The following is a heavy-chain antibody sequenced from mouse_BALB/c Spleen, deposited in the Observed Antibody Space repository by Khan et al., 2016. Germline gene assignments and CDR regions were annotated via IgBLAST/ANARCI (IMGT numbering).Heavy chain of an antibody. CDR2: ILPGSGSA. CDR1: GYTFSSYW. Sequence: QVQLKQSGAELMKPGASVKISCRATGYTFSSYWIEWVRQRPGHGLEWIGEILPGSGSAHYNEKFKGKATFTADTSSNTAYMQLSSLTSEDSAVYYCARAGYGTSLFAYWGQGTLVTVSA. D-gene: IGHD1-1*01. J-gene: IGHJ3*01. V-gene: IGHV1-9*01. CDR3: ARAGYGTSLFAY.